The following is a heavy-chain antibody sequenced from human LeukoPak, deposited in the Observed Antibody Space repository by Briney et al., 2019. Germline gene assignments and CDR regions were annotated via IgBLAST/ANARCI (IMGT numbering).Heavy chain of an antibody. J-gene: IGHJ6*02. CDR2: ISYDGSNK. CDR1: GFTFSSYA. V-gene: IGHV3-30-3*01. CDR3: ARASGSYPYYGMDV. Sequence: GGSLRLSCAASGFTFSSYAMHWVRQAPGKGLEWVAVISYDGSNKYYADSVKGRFTISRDNSKNTLYLQMNSLRAEDTAVYYCARASGSYPYYGMDVWGQGTTVTVSS. D-gene: IGHD1-26*01.